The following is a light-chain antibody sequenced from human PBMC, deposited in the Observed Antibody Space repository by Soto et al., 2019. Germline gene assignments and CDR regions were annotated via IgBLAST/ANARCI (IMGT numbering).Light chain of an antibody. CDR3: QQYNNWPLT. Sequence: EIVMTQSPATLSVSPGERATLSCRASQSVSSNLAWYQQKPGQAPRLLIYDASTRETGIPARFSGSGSGTEFTLTISSLQSEDFAVYYCQQYNNWPLTFGQGTKVDIK. V-gene: IGKV3-15*01. CDR2: DAS. CDR1: QSVSSN. J-gene: IGKJ1*01.